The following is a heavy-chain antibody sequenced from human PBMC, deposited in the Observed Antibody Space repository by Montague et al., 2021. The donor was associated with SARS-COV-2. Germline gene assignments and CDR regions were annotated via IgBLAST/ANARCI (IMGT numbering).Heavy chain of an antibody. CDR1: GVNFRSYV. J-gene: IGHJ6*02. CDR3: ASQDYDTLTGFRYHYYGMDV. CDR2: IYSDESHT. Sequence: SLRLSCAASGVNFRSYVMSWVRQVPGKGLEWVSGIYSDESHTNYADSVKGRFTISRDNSKNMVYLEMSHLRDEDTAVYYCASQDYDTLTGFRYHYYGMDVWGHGTTVTVSS. V-gene: IGHV3-23*03. D-gene: IGHD3-9*01.